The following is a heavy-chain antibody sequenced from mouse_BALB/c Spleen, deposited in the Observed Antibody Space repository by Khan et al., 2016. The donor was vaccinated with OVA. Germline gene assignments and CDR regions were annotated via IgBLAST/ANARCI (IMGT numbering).Heavy chain of an antibody. CDR3: AIVYGSDFDY. CDR2: INPHFGET. CDR1: GYSFTGYF. V-gene: IGHV1-20*02. J-gene: IGHJ2*01. D-gene: IGHD1-1*01. Sequence: EVQLQESGPELVKPGASVKISCKASGYSFTGYFMNWVMQSHGKSLEWIGRINPHFGETFYNPKFQDKATLTVDESSSTAHMELRSLASEDSAVYYCAIVYGSDFDYWGQGTALTVSS.